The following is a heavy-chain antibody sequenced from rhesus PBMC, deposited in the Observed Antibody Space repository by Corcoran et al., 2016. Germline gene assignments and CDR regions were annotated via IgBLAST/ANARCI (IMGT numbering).Heavy chain of an antibody. CDR1: GYSIRRNYY. J-gene: IGHJ6*01. CDR2: IYGSGGSN. Sequence: QVQLQESGPGLVKPSETLSLTCAVSGYSIRRNYYWGWIRPPPGKGWEGIGSIYGSGGSNYLNPSLKSRVTRSVDTSKNQFSLKLSSVTAADTAVYYCTRVYSSGNGLDSWGQGVVVTVSS. V-gene: IGHV4S14*01. D-gene: IGHD6-31*01. CDR3: TRVYSSGNGLDS.